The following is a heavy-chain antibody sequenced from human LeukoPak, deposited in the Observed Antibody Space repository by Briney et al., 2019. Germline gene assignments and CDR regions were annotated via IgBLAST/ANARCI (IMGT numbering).Heavy chain of an antibody. CDR1: GFTFSDHY. Sequence: GGSLRLSCATSGFTFSDHYLDWVRQAPGKGLEWVGRSRIKADGYITQYAASVKDRFTISRDDTKASLYLQMNNLSTEDTAVYYCARGYNSFDYWGQGTLVTVSS. J-gene: IGHJ4*02. D-gene: IGHD3-22*01. CDR2: SRIKADGYIT. V-gene: IGHV3-72*01. CDR3: ARGYNSFDY.